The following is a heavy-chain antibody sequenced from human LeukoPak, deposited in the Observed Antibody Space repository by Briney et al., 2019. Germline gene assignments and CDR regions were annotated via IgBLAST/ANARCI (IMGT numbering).Heavy chain of an antibody. Sequence: SETLSLTCTVSGGAISSYYWSWIRQPPGKGLEWIGYIYYSGSTNYNPSLKSRVTISVDTSKNQFSLKLSSVTAADTAVYYCASLSGSYSNFDIWGQGTMVTVSS. CDR1: GGAISSYY. CDR3: ASLSGSYSNFDI. D-gene: IGHD1-26*01. J-gene: IGHJ3*02. CDR2: IYYSGST. V-gene: IGHV4-59*08.